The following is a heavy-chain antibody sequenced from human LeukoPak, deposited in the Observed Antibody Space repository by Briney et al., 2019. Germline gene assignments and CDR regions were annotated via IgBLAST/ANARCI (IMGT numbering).Heavy chain of an antibody. V-gene: IGHV4-34*01. J-gene: IGHJ6*03. Sequence: SETLSLTCAVYGGSFSGYYWSWIRQPPGKGLEWIGEINHSGSTNYNPSLKSRVTISVDTSKNQFSLKLSSVTAADTAVYYCARDYGRPPLYYMDVWGKGTTVTVSS. CDR2: INHSGST. D-gene: IGHD3-16*01. CDR3: ARDYGRPPLYYMDV. CDR1: GGSFSGYY.